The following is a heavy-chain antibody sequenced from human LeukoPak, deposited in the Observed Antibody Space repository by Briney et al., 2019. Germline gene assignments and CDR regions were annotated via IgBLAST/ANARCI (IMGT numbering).Heavy chain of an antibody. CDR1: GFTFSSYA. J-gene: IGHJ4*02. Sequence: GGSLRLSCAASGFTFSSYAMSWVRQAPGKGLEWVSAISGSGGSTYYADSVEGRFTISRDNSKNTLYLQMNSLRAEDTALYYCAKDLNYDFWSGYPDYWGQGTLVTVSS. D-gene: IGHD3-3*01. V-gene: IGHV3-23*01. CDR3: AKDLNYDFWSGYPDY. CDR2: ISGSGGST.